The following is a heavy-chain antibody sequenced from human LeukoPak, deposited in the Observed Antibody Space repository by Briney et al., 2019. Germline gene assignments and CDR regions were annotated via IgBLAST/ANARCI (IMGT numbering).Heavy chain of an antibody. Sequence: SVKVPCKASGGTFSSYAISWVRQAPGQGLEWMGGIIPIFGTANYAQKFQARVTITTDESTSTAYRELSSLRSEDTVVYYCARAYCGGDCYPPLYDYWGQGTLVTVSS. CDR3: ARAYCGGDCYPPLYDY. J-gene: IGHJ4*02. CDR1: GGTFSSYA. V-gene: IGHV1-69*05. CDR2: IIPIFGTA. D-gene: IGHD2-21*02.